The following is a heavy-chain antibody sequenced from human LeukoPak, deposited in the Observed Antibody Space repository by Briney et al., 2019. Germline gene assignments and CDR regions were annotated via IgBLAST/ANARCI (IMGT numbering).Heavy chain of an antibody. CDR3: ATAKVFCSGGSCRNYYFDY. Sequence: ASVKVSCKVSGYTRTELSMHWVRQAPGKGLEWMGGFDPEDGETIYAQKFQGRVTMTEDTSTDTAYMELSSLRSEDTAVYYCATAKVFCSGGSCRNYYFDYWGQGTLVTVSS. CDR1: GYTRTELS. D-gene: IGHD2-15*01. V-gene: IGHV1-24*01. CDR2: FDPEDGET. J-gene: IGHJ4*02.